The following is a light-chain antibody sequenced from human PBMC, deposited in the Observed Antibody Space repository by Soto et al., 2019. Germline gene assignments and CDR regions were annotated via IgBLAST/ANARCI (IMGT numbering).Light chain of an antibody. CDR3: CSYGSTSTYV. Sequence: QSVLTQPPSASGSPGQSVTISCTGTKNDIGVYDFVSWYQHHPGKAPRLIIYEVVQRPSGVPDRFSGSKSGNTASLTISGLQAEDEADYYCCSYGSTSTYVFGTGTKVTVL. CDR1: KNDIGVYDF. CDR2: EVV. V-gene: IGLV2-8*01. J-gene: IGLJ1*01.